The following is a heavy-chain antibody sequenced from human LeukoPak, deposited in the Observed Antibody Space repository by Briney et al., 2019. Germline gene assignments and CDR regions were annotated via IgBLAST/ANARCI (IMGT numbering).Heavy chain of an antibody. CDR1: GFTLSIYW. CDR2: IKEDGSEK. CDR3: ARENGGSYFYMDV. Sequence: GGSLRLSCAASGFTLSIYWMSWVRQAPGKGLEWVANIKEDGSEKYFLDSVKGRFTISRDNAKNTLYLQMNSLRAEDTAVYYCARENGGSYFYMDVWGKGTTVTVSS. J-gene: IGHJ6*03. D-gene: IGHD1-1*01. V-gene: IGHV3-7*01.